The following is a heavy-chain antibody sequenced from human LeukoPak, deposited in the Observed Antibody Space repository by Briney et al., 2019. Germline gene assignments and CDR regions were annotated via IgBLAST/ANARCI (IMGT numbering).Heavy chain of an antibody. Sequence: GGSLRLSCAASGFTFSNYWMNWVRQAPGKGLEWVANIKQDGSEKYYVDSVKGRFTISRDNAKNSLFLQMNSLRAEDTAVYYCARPPAAADYGGNKGYYGMDVWGQGTTVTVSS. V-gene: IGHV3-7*03. J-gene: IGHJ6*02. CDR2: IKQDGSEK. CDR3: ARPPAAADYGGNKGYYGMDV. D-gene: IGHD4-23*01. CDR1: GFTFSNYW.